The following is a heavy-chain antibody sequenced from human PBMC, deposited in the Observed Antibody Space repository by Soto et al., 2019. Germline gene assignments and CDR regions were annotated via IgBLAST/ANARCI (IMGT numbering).Heavy chain of an antibody. CDR1: SFILNNAG. CDR2: IKSKTEGGTT. V-gene: IGHV3-15*01. D-gene: IGHD3-10*01. CDR3: TTGFTMVRGFTQNEVSWQKYYSYGMDV. J-gene: IGHJ6*02. Sequence: VFLRLCFAASSFILNNAGMSWVGKTPGKGLEWVGRIKSKTEGGTTDYAAPVKGRFTISRDDSKNTLYLQMNSLKTEDTAVYYCTTGFTMVRGFTQNEVSWQKYYSYGMDVWGQATTVTVYS.